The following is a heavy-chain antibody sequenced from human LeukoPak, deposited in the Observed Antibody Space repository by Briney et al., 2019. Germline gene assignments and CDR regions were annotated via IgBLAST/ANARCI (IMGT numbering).Heavy chain of an antibody. V-gene: IGHV1-18*01. Sequence: GASVKVSCKASGYTFTSYGISWVRQAPGQGLEWMGWISAYNGNTNYAQKLQGRVTMTTDTSTSTAYMELSSLRSEDTAVYYCARGNYYDSSGSPERYWYFDLWGRGTLVTVSS. CDR2: ISAYNGNT. D-gene: IGHD3-22*01. CDR3: ARGNYYDSSGSPERYWYFDL. J-gene: IGHJ2*01. CDR1: GYTFTSYG.